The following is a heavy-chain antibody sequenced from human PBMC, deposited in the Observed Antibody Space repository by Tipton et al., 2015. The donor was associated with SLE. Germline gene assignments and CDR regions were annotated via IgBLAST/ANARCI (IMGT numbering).Heavy chain of an antibody. CDR3: ARGHCSSTSVSYSDYYYYYMDV. D-gene: IGHD2-2*01. V-gene: IGHV1-8*01. CDR1: GYTFISYD. CDR2: MNPNSGNT. Sequence: QSGAEVKKSGASVKVSCKASGYTFISYDINWVRQATGQGLEWMGWMNPNSGNTGYAQKFRGRVTMTRNTSISTAYMELSSLRSEDTAVYYCARGHCSSTSVSYSDYYYYYMDVCGKGTTVTVSS. J-gene: IGHJ6*03.